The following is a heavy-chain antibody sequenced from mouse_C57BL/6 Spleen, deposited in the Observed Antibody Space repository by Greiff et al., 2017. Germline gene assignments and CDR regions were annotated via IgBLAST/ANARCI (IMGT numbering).Heavy chain of an antibody. V-gene: IGHV6-3*01. CDR1: GFTFSNYW. Sequence: EVMLVESGGGLVQPGGSMKLSCVASGFTFSNYWMNWVRQSPEKGLEWVAQIRLKSDNYATHYAESVKGRFIISRDDSKSSVYLQMNNLRAEDTGIYYCTEITTVVFDYWGQGTTLTVSS. D-gene: IGHD1-1*01. J-gene: IGHJ2*01. CDR3: TEITTVVFDY. CDR2: IRLKSDNYAT.